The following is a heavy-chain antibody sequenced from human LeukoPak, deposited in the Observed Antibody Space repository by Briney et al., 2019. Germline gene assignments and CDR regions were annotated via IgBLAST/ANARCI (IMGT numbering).Heavy chain of an antibody. CDR1: GFTVSSNY. CDR2: IYSGGST. J-gene: IGHJ4*02. V-gene: IGHV3-53*01. CDR3: ARGAKSLYIDY. Sequence: GGSLRLSCAASGFTVSSNYMSWVRQAPGKGLEWVSVIYSGGSTYYADSVKGRFTISRDNSKNTLYLQMNSLRAEDTAVYYCARGAKSLYIDYWGQGTLVTVSS.